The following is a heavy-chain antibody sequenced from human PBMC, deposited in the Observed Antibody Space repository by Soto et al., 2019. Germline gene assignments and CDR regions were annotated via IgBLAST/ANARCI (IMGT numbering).Heavy chain of an antibody. CDR3: ARSSKGQLVSPPQYYYGMDV. D-gene: IGHD6-6*01. Sequence: QVQLVQSGAEVKKPGSSVKVSCKASGGTFSSYAISWVRQAPGQGLEWMGGIIPIFGTANYAQKFQGRVTISADESTSTAYMELSSLRSEDTAVYYCARSSKGQLVSPPQYYYGMDVWGQGTTVTVSS. CDR1: GGTFSSYA. V-gene: IGHV1-69*01. CDR2: IIPIFGTA. J-gene: IGHJ6*02.